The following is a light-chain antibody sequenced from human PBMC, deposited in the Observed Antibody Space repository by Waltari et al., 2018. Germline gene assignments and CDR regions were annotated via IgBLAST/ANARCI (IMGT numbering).Light chain of an antibody. V-gene: IGLV1-44*01. Sequence: QSVLTQPPSASGTPGQGVTITCSGSRSNTGAEVVNRYQVLPGTAPKLLIYSTNQRPSGVPERFSGSKSGTSASLAISGLQSEDEADYYCATWDYSLDGQVFGGGTKLTVL. CDR2: STN. CDR3: ATWDYSLDGQV. J-gene: IGLJ3*02. CDR1: RSNTGAEV.